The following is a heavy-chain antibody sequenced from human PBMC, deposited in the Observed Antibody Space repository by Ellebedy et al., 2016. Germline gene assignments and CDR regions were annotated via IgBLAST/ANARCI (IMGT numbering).Heavy chain of an antibody. V-gene: IGHV1-8*01. CDR1: GYTFTSYD. D-gene: IGHD5-24*01. J-gene: IGHJ6*02. CDR3: AITGDGYNSYYYGKDV. CDR2: MNPNSGNT. Sequence: ASVKVSXKASGYTFTSYDINWVRQATGQGLEWMGWMNPNSGNTGYAQKFQGRVTMTRNTSISTAYMELSSLRSEDTAVYYCAITGDGYNSYYYGKDVWGQGTTVTVSS.